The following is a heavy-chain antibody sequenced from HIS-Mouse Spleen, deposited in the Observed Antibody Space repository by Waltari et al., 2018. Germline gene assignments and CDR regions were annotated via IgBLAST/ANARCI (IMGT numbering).Heavy chain of an antibody. CDR2: IYHSGST. V-gene: IGHV4-38-2*02. CDR3: ARALEYSSSWYYYYYGMDV. D-gene: IGHD6-13*01. Sequence: QVQLQESGPGLVKPSETLSLTCTVSGYSISSGYYGLWIRQPPGKGLEWIGSIYHSGSTYYNPSLKSRVTISVDTSKNQFSLKLSSVTAADTAVYYCARALEYSSSWYYYYYGMDVWGQGTTVTVSS. CDR1: GYSISSGYY. J-gene: IGHJ6*02.